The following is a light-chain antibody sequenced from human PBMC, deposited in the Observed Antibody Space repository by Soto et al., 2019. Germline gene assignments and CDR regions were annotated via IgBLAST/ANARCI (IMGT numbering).Light chain of an antibody. CDR2: KAS. CDR3: LQDYSYPRT. J-gene: IGKJ1*01. V-gene: IGKV1-5*03. Sequence: DIQMTQSPSTLSGSVGDRVTITCRASQTISSWLAWYQQKPGKAPKLLIYKASTLKSGVPSRFSGSGSGTEFTLTISSLQPDDFATYYCLQDYSYPRTFGQGTKVDI. CDR1: QTISSW.